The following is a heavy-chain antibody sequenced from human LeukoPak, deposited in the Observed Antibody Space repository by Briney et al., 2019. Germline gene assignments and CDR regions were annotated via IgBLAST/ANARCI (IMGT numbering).Heavy chain of an antibody. J-gene: IGHJ4*02. CDR1: GFTFSSYG. D-gene: IGHD6-19*01. CDR3: ARPMGSGWYGGDFDY. CDR2: ISYDGSNK. V-gene: IGHV3-30*19. Sequence: GGSLRLSCAASGFTFSSYGMHWVRQAPGKGLEWVAVISYDGSNKYYADSVKGRFTISRDNSKNTLYLQMNSLRAEDTAVYYCARPMGSGWYGGDFDYWGQGTLVTVSS.